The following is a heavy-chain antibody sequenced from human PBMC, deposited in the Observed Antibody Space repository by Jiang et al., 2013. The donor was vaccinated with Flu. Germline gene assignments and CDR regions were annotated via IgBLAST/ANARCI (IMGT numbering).Heavy chain of an antibody. CDR1: FSSYE. CDR3: ARCGDFHTSQKYGMDV. J-gene: IGHJ6*04. D-gene: IGHD2/OR15-2a*01. V-gene: IGHV3-48*03. CDR2: ISSSGSTI. Sequence: FSSYEMNWVRQAPGKGLEWVSYISSSGSTIEYADSMKDRFTISRDNARNSVYLQMNSLRAEDTAVYYCARCGDFHTSQKYGMDVWGKGTTVTVSS.